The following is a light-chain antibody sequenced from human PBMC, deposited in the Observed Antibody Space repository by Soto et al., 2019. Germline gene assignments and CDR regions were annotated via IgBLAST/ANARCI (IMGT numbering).Light chain of an antibody. Sequence: EIVMTQSPATLSVSPGESATLSCRASQSVSSRLAWYQQKPGQAPRLLIYGASTRATGIPGRFSGSGSGTEFTLTITSLQSEDFAVYYCQQFSSYPLTFGGGTKVDIK. CDR3: QQFSSYPLT. V-gene: IGKV3-15*01. J-gene: IGKJ4*01. CDR1: QSVSSR. CDR2: GAS.